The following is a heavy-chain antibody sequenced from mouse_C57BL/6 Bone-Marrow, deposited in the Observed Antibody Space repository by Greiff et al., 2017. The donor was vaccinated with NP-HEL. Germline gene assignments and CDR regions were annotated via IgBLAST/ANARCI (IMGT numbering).Heavy chain of an antibody. V-gene: IGHV3-5*01. CDR3: AREVYYGNHWYFDV. J-gene: IGHJ1*03. D-gene: IGHD2-1*01. CDR2: IYYSGTI. CDR1: GISITTGNYR. Sequence: VQLKESGPGLVKPSQTVFLTCTVTGISITTGNYRWSWIRQFPGNKLEWIGYIYYSGTITYNPSLTSRTTITRDTPKNQFFLEMNSLTAEDTATYYCAREVYYGNHWYFDVWGTGTTVTVSS.